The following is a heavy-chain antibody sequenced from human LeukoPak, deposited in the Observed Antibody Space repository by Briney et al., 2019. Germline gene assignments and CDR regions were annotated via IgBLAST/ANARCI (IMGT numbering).Heavy chain of an antibody. CDR3: ARVGDGLNDAFDI. CDR2: INPNNGGT. CDR1: GYTFTGYF. D-gene: IGHD5-24*01. V-gene: IGHV1-2*06. J-gene: IGHJ3*02. Sequence: ASVKVSCKASGYTFTGYFMNWVRQAPGQGLEWMGRINPNNGGTNYAQNFQFRVTMTRDTSISTAYMELSSLRSEDTAVYYCARVGDGLNDAFDIWGQGTMVTVSS.